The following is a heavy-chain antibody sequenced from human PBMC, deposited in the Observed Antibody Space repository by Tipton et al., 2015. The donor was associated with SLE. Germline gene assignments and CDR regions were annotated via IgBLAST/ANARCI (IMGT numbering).Heavy chain of an antibody. Sequence: SLRLSCAASGFTFSNYWMHWVRQVPGERLLWVSRIYTDDSTTTYADSVKGRFTISRDNAKNSLYLQMNSLRDEDTAVYYCSRDPRSLDFWGQGTLVTVSS. V-gene: IGHV3-74*01. CDR3: SRDPRSLDF. CDR1: GFTFSNYW. CDR2: IYTDDSTT. J-gene: IGHJ4*02.